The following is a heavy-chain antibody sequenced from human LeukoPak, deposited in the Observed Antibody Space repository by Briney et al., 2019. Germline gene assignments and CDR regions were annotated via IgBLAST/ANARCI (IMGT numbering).Heavy chain of an antibody. Sequence: ASVKVSCKASGYTFTGYYMHWVRQARRQGLQWMGWINPNTGGTDYAQKFQGRVTMTRDTSISTVYMELSSLRSDDTAVYYCARADSVPAGDYHYWYMDVWGKGTTVTVSS. D-gene: IGHD2-2*01. CDR3: ARADSVPAGDYHYWYMDV. CDR2: INPNTGGT. J-gene: IGHJ6*03. V-gene: IGHV1-2*02. CDR1: GYTFTGYY.